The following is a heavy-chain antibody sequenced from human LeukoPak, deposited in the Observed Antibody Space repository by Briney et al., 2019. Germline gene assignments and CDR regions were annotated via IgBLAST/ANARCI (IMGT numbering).Heavy chain of an antibody. Sequence: SETLSLTCAVYGGSFSGYYWSWIRQPPGKGLEWIGEINHSGSTNYNPSLKSRVTISVDTSKNQFSLKLSSVTAADTAVYYCASYRSYRTYYFDYWGQGTLVTVSS. CDR3: ASYRSYRTYYFDY. J-gene: IGHJ4*02. D-gene: IGHD6-6*01. V-gene: IGHV4-34*01. CDR2: INHSGST. CDR1: GGSFSGYY.